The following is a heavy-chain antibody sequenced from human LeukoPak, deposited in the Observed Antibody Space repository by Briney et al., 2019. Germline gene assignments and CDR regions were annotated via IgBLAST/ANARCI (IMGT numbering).Heavy chain of an antibody. CDR2: ISYDGSNK. CDR1: GFTFSSYG. V-gene: IGHV3-30*18. J-gene: IGHJ4*02. Sequence: GGSLRLSCAASGFTFSSYGMHWVRQAPGKGLEWVAVISYDGSNKYYADSVKGRFTISRDNSKNTLYLQMNSLRAEDTAVYYCAKDQGRYCSSTSCYAFDYWGQGTLVTASS. D-gene: IGHD2-2*01. CDR3: AKDQGRYCSSTSCYAFDY.